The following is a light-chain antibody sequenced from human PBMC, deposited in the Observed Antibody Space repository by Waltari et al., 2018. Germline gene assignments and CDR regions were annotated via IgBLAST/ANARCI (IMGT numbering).Light chain of an antibody. CDR1: QSVSSY. CDR2: DAS. V-gene: IGKV3-11*01. CDR3: QQRSNWPVT. Sequence: EIVLTQSPATLSLSPGERATLSCRASQSVSSYLAWYQQKPGQAPRLLIYDASTGATGIPARFSCSGSGTDFTLTISSLEPEDFAVYYCQQRSNWPVTFGPGTKVDIK. J-gene: IGKJ3*01.